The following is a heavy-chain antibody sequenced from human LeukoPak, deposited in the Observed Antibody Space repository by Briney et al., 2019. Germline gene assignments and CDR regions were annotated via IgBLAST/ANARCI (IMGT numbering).Heavy chain of an antibody. D-gene: IGHD2-21*02. Sequence: GGSLRLSXAASGFTFSSYEMNWVRQAPGKGLEWVSYISSSGSTIYYADSVKGRFTISRDNAKNSLYLQMNSLRAEDTAVYYCARTYIVVVTANAFDIWGQGTMVTVSS. CDR1: GFTFSSYE. CDR3: ARTYIVVVTANAFDI. V-gene: IGHV3-48*03. J-gene: IGHJ3*02. CDR2: ISSSGSTI.